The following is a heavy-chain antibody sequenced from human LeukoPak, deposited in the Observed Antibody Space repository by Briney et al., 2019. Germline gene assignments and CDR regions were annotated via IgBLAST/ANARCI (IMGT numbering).Heavy chain of an antibody. Sequence: ASVKVSCKASGYTFTGYYMNWVRQAPGQGLEWMGWINPKSGSTNYLQKFQGRVTMTRDTSISTAYMELSRLRSDDTAVYYCARATAENDYWGQGTLVTVSS. CDR1: GYTFTGYY. CDR2: INPKSGST. D-gene: IGHD1-14*01. V-gene: IGHV1-2*02. J-gene: IGHJ4*02. CDR3: ARATAENDY.